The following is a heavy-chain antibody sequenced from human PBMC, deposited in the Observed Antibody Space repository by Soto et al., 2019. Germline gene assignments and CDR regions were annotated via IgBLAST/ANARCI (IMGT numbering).Heavy chain of an antibody. CDR2: IYRTGST. CDR3: ASRDPGTSVDY. Sequence: SETLSLTCAVSGGSFTSNNWWTWVRQPPGQGLGWIGEIYRTGSTDYNPSLKSRVTISLDKSENQFSLKVTSLTAADTAVYYRASRDPGTSVDYWGQGTLVTVSS. D-gene: IGHD1-7*01. CDR1: GGSFTSNNW. V-gene: IGHV4-4*02. J-gene: IGHJ4*02.